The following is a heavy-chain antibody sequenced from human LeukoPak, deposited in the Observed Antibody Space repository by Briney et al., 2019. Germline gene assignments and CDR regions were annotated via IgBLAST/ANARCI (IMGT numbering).Heavy chain of an antibody. CDR3: AELGIIMIGGV. V-gene: IGHV4-34*01. CDR1: GGSFSGYY. D-gene: IGHD3-10*02. J-gene: IGHJ6*04. CDR2: INHSGST. Sequence: PSETLSLTCAVYGGSFSGYYWSWIRQPPGKGLEWIGEINHSGSTNYNPSLKSRVTISVDTSKNQFSLKLSSVTAADTAVYYCAELGIIMIGGVWGKGTTVTISS.